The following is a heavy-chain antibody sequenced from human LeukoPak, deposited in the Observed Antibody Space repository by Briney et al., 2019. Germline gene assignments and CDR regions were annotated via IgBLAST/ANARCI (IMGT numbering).Heavy chain of an antibody. D-gene: IGHD6-13*01. Sequence: KPSETLSLTCAAYGGTFSGHSWSWIRQPPGMGLEWIWEINHSGGSNYNASLMRRVATSVHTTKNQFCVKLSSVTAADTAVYYCARGPTRRVYYYYYYYMAVWGKGTTVTVSS. CDR2: INHSGGS. J-gene: IGHJ6*03. CDR3: ARGPTRRVYYYYYYYMAV. CDR1: GGTFSGHS. V-gene: IGHV4-34*01.